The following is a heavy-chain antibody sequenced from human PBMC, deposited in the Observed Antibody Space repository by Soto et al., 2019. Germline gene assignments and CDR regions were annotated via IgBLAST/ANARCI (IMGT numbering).Heavy chain of an antibody. Sequence: GGSLSLSCVASGITCRIRAMSLVLQAPGEGLDWVAVITDTGGDAKYAYSVRCRFTISRDNSKNTLYLQMNSLRVEDSAVYYCARGSRDSYPGSRIFDFWGRGTLVTVS. J-gene: IGHJ4*02. D-gene: IGHD3-10*01. CDR2: ITDTGGDA. V-gene: IGHV3-23*01. CDR1: GITCRIRA. CDR3: ARGSRDSYPGSRIFDF.